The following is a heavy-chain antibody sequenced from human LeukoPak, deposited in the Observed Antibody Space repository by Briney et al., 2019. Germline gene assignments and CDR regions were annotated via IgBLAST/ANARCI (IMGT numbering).Heavy chain of an antibody. Sequence: GGSLRLSCAAPDFNINNNYMNCVRQAPGKGLEWVSLIDNFGSIYYRDSVKGRFTISRDISKSTVYLHMNNLSAEDTAVYYCAGGTYYGSGARPSYFDHWGQGILVTVSS. J-gene: IGHJ4*02. CDR2: IDNFGSI. V-gene: IGHV3-53*01. CDR3: AGGTYYGSGARPSYFDH. CDR1: DFNINNNY. D-gene: IGHD3-10*01.